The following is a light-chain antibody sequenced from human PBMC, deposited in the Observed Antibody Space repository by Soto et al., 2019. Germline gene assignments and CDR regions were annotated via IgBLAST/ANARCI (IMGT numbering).Light chain of an antibody. Sequence: QSALTQPASVSGSPGQSITIYCTGTSSDVGGYNFVSWYQQHPGKAPKLMIYDVSNRPSGVSNRFSGSKSGNTASLRISGLQAEDEADYYCSSYTSSTTLVVFGGGTKVTVL. V-gene: IGLV2-14*01. J-gene: IGLJ2*01. CDR2: DVS. CDR1: SSDVGGYNF. CDR3: SSYTSSTTLVV.